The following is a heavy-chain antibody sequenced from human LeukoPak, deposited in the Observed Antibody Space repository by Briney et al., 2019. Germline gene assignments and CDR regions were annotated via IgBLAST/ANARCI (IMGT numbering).Heavy chain of an antibody. CDR1: GDSVSSNSAA. CDR3: ARDLAGYGGYSYGMVDY. J-gene: IGHJ4*02. D-gene: IGHD5-18*01. V-gene: IGHV6-1*01. Sequence: SQTLSLTCAISGDSVSSNSAAWNWIRQSPSRGLEWLGRTYYRSKWHNDYAESVKSRITINPDTSKNQFSLQLNSVTPEDTAVYFCARDLAGYGGYSYGMVDYWGQGTLATVSS. CDR2: TYYRSKWHN.